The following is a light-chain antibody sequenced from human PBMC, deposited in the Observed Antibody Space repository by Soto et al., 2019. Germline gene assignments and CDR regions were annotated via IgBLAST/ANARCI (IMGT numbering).Light chain of an antibody. CDR3: CSYATYNMI. CDR1: SNDVGTYYF. CDR2: DGT. J-gene: IGLJ2*01. V-gene: IGLV2-23*01. Sequence: QSALTKPASVSGSPGQSITISCTTTSNDVGTYYFVSWYQKHPDKAPKLIIYDGTERPSGVSNRFSGSKSGNTASLTIYGLQAEDEAQYYCCSYATYNMILGGGTKVTVL.